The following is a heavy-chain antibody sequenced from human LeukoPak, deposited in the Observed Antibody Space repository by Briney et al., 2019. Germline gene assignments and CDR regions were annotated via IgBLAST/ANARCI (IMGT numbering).Heavy chain of an antibody. V-gene: IGHV4-61*02. D-gene: IGHD2-15*01. J-gene: IGHJ4*02. CDR3: ARDSPPAYCSGGSCYFDY. CDR1: GGSISSNSYY. Sequence: SQTLSLTCTVSGGSISSNSYYWSWIRQPAGKGLEWIGRIYTSGSTDYNPSLKSRVTISKDTSKNEFSLKLSSVTAADTAVYYCARDSPPAYCSGGSCYFDYWGQGTLVTVSS. CDR2: IYTSGST.